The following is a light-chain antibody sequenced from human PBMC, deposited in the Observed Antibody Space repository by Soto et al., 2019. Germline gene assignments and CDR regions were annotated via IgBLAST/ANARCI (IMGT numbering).Light chain of an antibody. Sequence: DIQMTQSPSTLSASVGDRVTITGRASQGISTYLNWYQQKPGKAPKVLIYAASSLQSGVPSRFSGSGSETDFTLTISSLQPEDFATYYCQQSYSMPLTFGGGTKVDIK. V-gene: IGKV1-39*01. J-gene: IGKJ4*01. CDR2: AAS. CDR1: QGISTY. CDR3: QQSYSMPLT.